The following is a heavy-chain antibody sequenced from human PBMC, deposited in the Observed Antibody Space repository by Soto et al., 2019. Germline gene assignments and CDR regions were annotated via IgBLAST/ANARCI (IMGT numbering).Heavy chain of an antibody. CDR1: GFTFSSYA. D-gene: IGHD3-10*01. Sequence: GGSLRLSCAASGFTFSSYAMSWVRQAPGKGLEWVSAISGSGGSTYYADSVKGRFTISRDNSKNTLYLQMNSLRAEDTAVYYCAKLCITMVRGVIGYFDYWGQGTLVTVSS. CDR3: AKLCITMVRGVIGYFDY. CDR2: ISGSGGST. V-gene: IGHV3-23*01. J-gene: IGHJ4*02.